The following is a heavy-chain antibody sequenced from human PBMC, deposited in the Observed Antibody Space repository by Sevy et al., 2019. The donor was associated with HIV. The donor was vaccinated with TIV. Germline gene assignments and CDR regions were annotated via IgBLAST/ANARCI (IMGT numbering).Heavy chain of an antibody. D-gene: IGHD1-26*01. V-gene: IGHV3-74*01. CDR1: GFTFSSYW. Sequence: GGSLRLSCAASGFTFSSYWMHWVRQAPGKGLVWVSRINSDGSSTSYADSVKGRFTISRDNAKNTLYLQMNSLRAEDTVVYYCAGEGGVGATIGRVGAFDIWGQGTMVTVSS. CDR2: INSDGSST. J-gene: IGHJ3*02. CDR3: AGEGGVGATIGRVGAFDI.